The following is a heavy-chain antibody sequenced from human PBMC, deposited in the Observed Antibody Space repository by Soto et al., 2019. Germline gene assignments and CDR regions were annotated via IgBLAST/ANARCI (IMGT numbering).Heavy chain of an antibody. CDR3: ARHYNSGSYPLDC. CDR1: GSTISGYY. Sequence: GTLSRPFILSGSTISGYYWSCLRQPPGKGLEWIGYIYSIGSTNYNPSLRSRVTMSIDTSQEQFSLKLSSVTATDTAVYYCARHYNSGSYPLDCWGQGTLVTVS. V-gene: IGHV4-59*08. J-gene: IGHJ4*02. D-gene: IGHD3-10*01. CDR2: IYSIGST.